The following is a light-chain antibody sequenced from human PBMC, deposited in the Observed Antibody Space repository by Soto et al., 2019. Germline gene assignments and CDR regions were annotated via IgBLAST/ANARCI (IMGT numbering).Light chain of an antibody. V-gene: IGKV1-33*01. Sequence: DIQMTQSPSSLSASVGDRVTITCQASHDISNYLNWYQQKPGKAPKLLIYDAYNLETGVPSRFSGSGSGTDYTFTISSLQPEDIATYYCHQYDDVPLTFGGGTKVEIK. J-gene: IGKJ4*01. CDR2: DAY. CDR1: HDISNY. CDR3: HQYDDVPLT.